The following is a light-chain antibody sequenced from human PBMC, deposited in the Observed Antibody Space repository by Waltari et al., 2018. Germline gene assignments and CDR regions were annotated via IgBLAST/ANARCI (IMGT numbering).Light chain of an antibody. J-gene: IGKJ1*01. CDR2: TAS. CDR1: QGIRNY. Sequence: DIQMTQSPSSMSASVGDRVTLTCRASQGIRNYLAWYQQKPGKAPKLLIYTASTLHSGVSSRFSGSGSGTDFTLTISSLQPEDVATYYCQKYNSAPWTFGQGTKVEIK. V-gene: IGKV1-27*01. CDR3: QKYNSAPWT.